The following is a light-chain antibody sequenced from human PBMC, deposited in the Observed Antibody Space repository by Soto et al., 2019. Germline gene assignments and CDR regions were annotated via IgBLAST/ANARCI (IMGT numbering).Light chain of an antibody. V-gene: IGKV3-20*01. Sequence: EIVLTQSPGTLSLSPGERATLSCRASQFITTLAWYQRKPGQAPRLLIYRVSSRATGTPDRFSGSGSGTDFTLTTSRLEPEDFAVYYCQQYGSLPLTFGGGTKVDIK. CDR2: RVS. J-gene: IGKJ4*01. CDR3: QQYGSLPLT. CDR1: QFITT.